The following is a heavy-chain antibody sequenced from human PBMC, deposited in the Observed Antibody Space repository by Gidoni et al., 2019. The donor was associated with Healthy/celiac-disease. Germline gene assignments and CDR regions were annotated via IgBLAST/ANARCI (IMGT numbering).Heavy chain of an antibody. CDR3: AKAPPEYYYDSSGSGNDY. Sequence: QVQLVESGGGVVQPGSSLRPSCAASGFTFSRSGMHWVRQAPGKGLEWVAVISYDGSNKYYADSVKGRFTISRDNSKNTLYLQMNSLRAEDTAVYYCAKAPPEYYYDSSGSGNDYWGQGTLVTVSS. CDR2: ISYDGSNK. D-gene: IGHD3-22*01. J-gene: IGHJ4*02. CDR1: GFTFSRSG. V-gene: IGHV3-30*18.